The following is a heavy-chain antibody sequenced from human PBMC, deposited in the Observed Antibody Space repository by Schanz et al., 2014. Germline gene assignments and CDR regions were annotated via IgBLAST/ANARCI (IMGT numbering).Heavy chain of an antibody. V-gene: IGHV3-23*04. J-gene: IGHJ6*02. Sequence: EGQLAASGGGLVQPGGSLRLSCAASGFTFSSYAMSWVRQAPGKGLEWVSALSGSGGSTYYAGSVKDRFTISRDNSDNTMDIHMSSVSTEDTGVSYGEKGMGYCSRGICGDCYYYCLDVWGQGTTVTVSS. CDR2: LSGSGGST. CDR1: GFTFSSYA. D-gene: IGHD2-2*01. CDR3: EKGMGYCSRGICGDCYYYCLDV.